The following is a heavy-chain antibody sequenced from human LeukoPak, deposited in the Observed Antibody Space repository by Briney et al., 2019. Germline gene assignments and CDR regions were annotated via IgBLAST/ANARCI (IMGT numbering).Heavy chain of an antibody. J-gene: IGHJ4*02. CDR3: AKSPKTGFLFDY. D-gene: IGHD1-1*01. CDR2: IYGGVNT. V-gene: IGHV3-66*01. CDR1: GFTVSSNY. Sequence: GGPLRLSCAASGFTVSSNYMSGVRQAPGKGLEWVSVIYGGVNTVYADSVQGRFTISRDNSKNTLYLQMSSLRAEDTAVYYCAKSPKTGFLFDYWGKGTLVTVSS.